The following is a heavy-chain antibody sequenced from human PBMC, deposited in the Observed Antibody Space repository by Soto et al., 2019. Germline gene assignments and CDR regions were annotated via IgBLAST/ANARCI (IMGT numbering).Heavy chain of an antibody. J-gene: IGHJ6*03. CDR3: ARDPFAGDYPRGYYSSFYMDV. CDR2: IIPILGIA. Sequence: ASVKVSCKASGGTFSSYTISWVRQAPGQGLEWMGRIIPILGIANYAQKFQGRVTITADKSTSTAYMELSSLRSEDTAVYYCARDPFAGDYPRGYYSSFYMDVGAKGPRSPSP. CDR1: GGTFSSYT. D-gene: IGHD4-17*01. V-gene: IGHV1-69*04.